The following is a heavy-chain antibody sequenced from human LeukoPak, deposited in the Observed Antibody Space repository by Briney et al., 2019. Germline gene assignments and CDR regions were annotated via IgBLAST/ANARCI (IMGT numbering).Heavy chain of an antibody. Sequence: PGGSLRLSCAASGFIVSGSYMSWVRQAPGKGLEWVAVIYSDGSTYYADSVKGRFSISRDNSKKKVSLQMSSLRVEDTAVYYCARETLRFLRAFDIWGQGTMVTVSS. V-gene: IGHV3-66*01. CDR2: IYSDGST. J-gene: IGHJ3*02. CDR3: ARETLRFLRAFDI. CDR1: GFIVSGSY. D-gene: IGHD3-3*01.